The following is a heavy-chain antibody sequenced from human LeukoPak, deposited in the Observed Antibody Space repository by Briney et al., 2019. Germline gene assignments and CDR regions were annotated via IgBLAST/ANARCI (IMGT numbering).Heavy chain of an antibody. J-gene: IGHJ5*02. D-gene: IGHD3-3*01. CDR2: IYYSGST. CDR1: GGSISSGGYY. Sequence: SQTLSLTCTVSGGSISSGGYYWSWIRQHPGKGLEWIGYIYYSGSTYYNPSLKSRVTISVDTSKNQFSLKLSSVTAADTAVYYCARGITISDDNWLDPWGQGTLVTVSS. V-gene: IGHV4-31*03. CDR3: ARGITISDDNWLDP.